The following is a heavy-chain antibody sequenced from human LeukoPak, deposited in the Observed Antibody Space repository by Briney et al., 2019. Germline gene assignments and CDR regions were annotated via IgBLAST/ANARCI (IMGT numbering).Heavy chain of an antibody. CDR2: IYHSGST. J-gene: IGHJ4*02. CDR3: ARAMVRGVHDY. V-gene: IGHV4-4*02. D-gene: IGHD3-10*01. Sequence: PSETQSLTCAVSGGSISSSNWWSWVRQPPGKGLEWIGEIYHSGSTNYNPSLKSRVSISVDTSKNQFSLKLSSVTAADTAVYYCARAMVRGVHDYWGQGTLVTVSS. CDR1: GGSISSSNW.